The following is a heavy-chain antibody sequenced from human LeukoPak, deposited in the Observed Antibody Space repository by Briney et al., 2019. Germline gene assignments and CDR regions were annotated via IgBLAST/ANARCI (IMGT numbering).Heavy chain of an antibody. D-gene: IGHD5-18*01. CDR1: GGTFSSYA. V-gene: IGHV1-69*06. Sequence: SVKVSCKASGGTFSSYAISWVRQAPGQGLEWLGGIIPIFGTANYAQKFQGRVTITADKSTSTAYMELSSLRSEDTAVYYCARGYSYGLEYYYYYMDVWGKGTTVTVSS. CDR3: ARGYSYGLEYYYYYMDV. CDR2: IIPIFGTA. J-gene: IGHJ6*03.